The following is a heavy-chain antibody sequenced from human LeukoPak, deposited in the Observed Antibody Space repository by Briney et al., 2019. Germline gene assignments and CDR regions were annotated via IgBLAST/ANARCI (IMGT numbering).Heavy chain of an antibody. J-gene: IGHJ3*02. D-gene: IGHD5-12*01. Sequence: GRSLRLSCAASGFTFSSYAMHWVRQAPGKGLEWVAVISYDGSNKYYADSVKGRFTISRDNSKNTLYLQMNSLRAEDTAVYYSARDLNSGYDDDAFDIWGQGTMVTVSS. CDR3: ARDLNSGYDDDAFDI. V-gene: IGHV3-30*04. CDR2: ISYDGSNK. CDR1: GFTFSSYA.